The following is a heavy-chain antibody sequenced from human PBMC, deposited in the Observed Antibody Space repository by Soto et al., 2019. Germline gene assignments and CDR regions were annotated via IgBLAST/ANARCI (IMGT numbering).Heavy chain of an antibody. CDR3: ARFPGYPAFDI. Sequence: AAAKVSCKASGYSFTSYDINWVRQATGQGLEWMGWMNPNSGNTGYAQKFQGRVTMTRNTSISTAYTELSSLRSEDTAVYYWARFPGYPAFDIWGQGTMVTVSS. J-gene: IGHJ3*02. CDR1: GYSFTSYD. V-gene: IGHV1-8*01. D-gene: IGHD3-16*02. CDR2: MNPNSGNT.